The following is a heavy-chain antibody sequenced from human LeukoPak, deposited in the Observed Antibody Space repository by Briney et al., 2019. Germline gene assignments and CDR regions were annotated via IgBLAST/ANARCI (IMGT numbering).Heavy chain of an antibody. Sequence: GASVKVSCKASGYTFTSYDINWVRQATGQGLEWMGWMNPNSGNTGYAQKFQGRVTMTRNTSTSTAYMELSSLRSEDTAVYYCARVNIGYRDAFDIWGQGTMVTVSS. CDR1: GYTFTSYD. V-gene: IGHV1-8*01. D-gene: IGHD2/OR15-2a*01. CDR3: ARVNIGYRDAFDI. J-gene: IGHJ3*02. CDR2: MNPNSGNT.